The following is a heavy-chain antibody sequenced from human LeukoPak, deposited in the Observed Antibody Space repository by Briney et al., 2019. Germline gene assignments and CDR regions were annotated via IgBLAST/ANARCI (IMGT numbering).Heavy chain of an antibody. Sequence: SETLSLTCTVSGGSISSSSYYWGWIRQPPGKGLEWIGYIYYSGSTNHNPSLKSRVTISVDTSKNQLSLKLTSVLAADTAVYYCARGKDYYDTSGYPTFHYWGQGTLVTVSS. V-gene: IGHV4-61*05. J-gene: IGHJ4*02. CDR2: IYYSGST. CDR1: GGSISSSSYY. D-gene: IGHD3-22*01. CDR3: ARGKDYYDTSGYPTFHY.